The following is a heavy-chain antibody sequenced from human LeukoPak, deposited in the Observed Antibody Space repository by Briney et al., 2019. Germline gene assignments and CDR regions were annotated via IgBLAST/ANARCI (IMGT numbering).Heavy chain of an antibody. V-gene: IGHV3-30*19. CDR2: ISYDANIGSNK. CDR3: ARALTRSGYYFWYYYGMDV. Sequence: PGGSPRLSCAASGFTFGRYGMHWVRQAPGKGLEWVALISYDANIGSNKYYADSVKGRFTISRDNSKNTLYLQMNSLRAEDTAVYYCARALTRSGYYFWYYYGMDVWGQGTTVTVSS. CDR1: GFTFGRYG. J-gene: IGHJ6*02. D-gene: IGHD3-22*01.